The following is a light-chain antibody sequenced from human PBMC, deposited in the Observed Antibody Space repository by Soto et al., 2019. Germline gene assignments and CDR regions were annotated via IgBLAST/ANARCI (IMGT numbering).Light chain of an antibody. Sequence: DIQMTQSPSSLSASVGDRLTITCRASQSINIYLNWYQQKPGKAPKLLIYAASSLQSGVPSRLSGRLSGSDFTLTISSLQPEDFATYYCQRSYNTPPTFGQGTKLGIK. CDR1: QSINIY. J-gene: IGKJ2*01. CDR2: AAS. V-gene: IGKV1-39*01. CDR3: QRSYNTPPT.